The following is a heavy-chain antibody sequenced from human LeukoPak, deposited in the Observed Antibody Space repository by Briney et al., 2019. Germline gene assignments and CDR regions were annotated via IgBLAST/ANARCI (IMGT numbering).Heavy chain of an antibody. CDR3: ARRVFSGWGYYFDY. CDR1: SYTFTRYG. D-gene: IGHD6-19*01. CDR2: INPNSGGT. V-gene: IGHV1-2*02. Sequence: ASVTVSCKASSYTFTRYGISWVRQAPGQGLEWMGWINPNSGGTNYAQKFQGRVTMTRDTSISTAYMELSSLRSDDTAIYYCARRVFSGWGYYFDYWGQGTLVTVSS. J-gene: IGHJ4*02.